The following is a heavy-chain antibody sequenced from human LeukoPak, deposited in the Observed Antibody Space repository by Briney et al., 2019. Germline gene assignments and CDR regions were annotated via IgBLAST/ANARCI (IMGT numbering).Heavy chain of an antibody. V-gene: IGHV4-34*01. CDR3: ARFIVSSDAFDI. CDR1: GGSFSGYY. D-gene: IGHD1-26*01. J-gene: IGHJ3*02. CDR2: INHSGST. Sequence: SETLSLTCDVYGGSFSGYYWSWIRQPPEKGLEWIGEINHSGSTNYNPSLKSRVTISVDTSKNQFSLKLSSVTAADTAVYYCARFIVSSDAFDIWGQGTMVTVSS.